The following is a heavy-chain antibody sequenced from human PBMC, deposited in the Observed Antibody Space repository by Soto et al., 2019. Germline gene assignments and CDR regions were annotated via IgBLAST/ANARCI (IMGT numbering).Heavy chain of an antibody. V-gene: IGHV3-23*01. CDR1: GFTFSSYA. CDR2: ISGSGGST. Sequence: GGSLRLSCAASGFTFSSYAMSWVRQAPGKGLEWVSAISGSGGSTYYADSVKGRFTISRDNSKNSLYLQMNTLRGEDTAVYYCVRDDRWAFDIWGQGTMVTVSS. D-gene: IGHD3-22*01. CDR3: VRDDRWAFDI. J-gene: IGHJ3*02.